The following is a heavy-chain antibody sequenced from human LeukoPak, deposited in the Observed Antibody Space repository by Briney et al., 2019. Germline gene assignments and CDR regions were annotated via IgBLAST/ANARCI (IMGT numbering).Heavy chain of an antibody. D-gene: IGHD3-10*01. CDR3: ARGRSGSYGSDI. J-gene: IGHJ3*02. CDR1: GFTVSSNY. Sequence: PGGSLRLSCAASGFTVSSNYTSWVRQAPGKGLEWVSVIYSGGRTYYADSVKGRFTISRDNSKNTLYLQMNSLRAEDTAVYYCARGRSGSYGSDIWGQGTMVTVSS. V-gene: IGHV3-66*01. CDR2: IYSGGRT.